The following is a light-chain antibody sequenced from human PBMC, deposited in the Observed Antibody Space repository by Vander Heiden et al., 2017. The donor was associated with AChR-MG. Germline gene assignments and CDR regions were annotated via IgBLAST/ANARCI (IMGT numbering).Light chain of an antibody. CDR2: EVS. J-gene: IGLJ3*02. V-gene: IGLV2-23*02. Sequence: QSALTQPASVSGSPGQSITISCTGTSSDVGSYNLVSWYQQHPGKAPKLMRYEVSKWPSGVSNRFSGSKSGNTASLTISGLQAEDEADYYCCSYAGSSTWVFGGGTKLTVL. CDR1: SSDVGSYNL. CDR3: CSYAGSSTWV.